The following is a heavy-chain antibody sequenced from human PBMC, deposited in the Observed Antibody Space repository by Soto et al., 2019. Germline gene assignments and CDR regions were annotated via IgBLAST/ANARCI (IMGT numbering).Heavy chain of an antibody. V-gene: IGHV3-11*01. CDR3: ARGFGGYAVDY. CDR2: MSTSGRTK. Sequence: GGSLRLSCAASGFTFSDYYMSWIRQAPGKGLEWVSYMSTSGRTKYYADSVKGRFTISRDNARNSLYLHMTTLTAADTAVYYCARGFGGYAVDYWGQGTLVTVSS. D-gene: IGHD5-12*01. J-gene: IGHJ4*02. CDR1: GFTFSDYY.